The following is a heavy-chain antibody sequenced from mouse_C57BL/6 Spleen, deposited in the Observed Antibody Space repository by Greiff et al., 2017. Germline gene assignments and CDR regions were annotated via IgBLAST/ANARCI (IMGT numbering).Heavy chain of an antibody. V-gene: IGHV1-85*01. D-gene: IGHD1-1*01. CDR1: GYTFTSYD. J-gene: IGHJ2*01. CDR2: IYPRDGST. Sequence: VQLQQSGPELVKPGASVKLSCKASGYTFTSYDINWVKQRPGQGLAWIGWIYPRDGSTKYNEKFKGKATLTVDTSSSTAFMELHSLTSEDSAVYFCAICITTVVARYYFDYWGQGTTLTVSS. CDR3: AICITTVVARYYFDY.